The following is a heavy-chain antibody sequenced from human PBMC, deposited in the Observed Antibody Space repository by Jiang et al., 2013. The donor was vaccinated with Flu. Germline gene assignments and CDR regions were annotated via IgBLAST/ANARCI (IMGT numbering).Heavy chain of an antibody. J-gene: IGHJ4*02. V-gene: IGHV4-34*01. Sequence: LKPSETLSLTCAVYGGSFSGYYWTWIRQPPGKGLEWIGEIDYRGTTKNSPSLNSRVTMSVDTSTNQFSLTLFSVSAADTATYYCARWRSYCAGARCFEGSHDYFDYWGQGTLVTVSS. CDR1: GGSFSGYY. CDR2: IDYRGTT. D-gene: IGHD2-21*01. CDR3: ARWRSYCAGARCFEGSHDYFDY.